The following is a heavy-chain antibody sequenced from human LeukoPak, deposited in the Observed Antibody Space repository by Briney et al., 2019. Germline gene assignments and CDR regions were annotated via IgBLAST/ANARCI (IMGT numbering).Heavy chain of an antibody. J-gene: IGHJ4*02. CDR2: INGQGSGT. Sequence: PGGSLRLSCVASGFTFSDHCMESLCQVPEEPPVWVSNINGQGSGTHYGDFVKGRFTISRDNTKNTVFLQMNNLRVEHTAVYYCARTGGTDVDLDYWGQGTLVTVSS. V-gene: IGHV3-74*01. D-gene: IGHD3-16*01. CDR3: ARTGGTDVDLDY. CDR1: GFTFSDHC.